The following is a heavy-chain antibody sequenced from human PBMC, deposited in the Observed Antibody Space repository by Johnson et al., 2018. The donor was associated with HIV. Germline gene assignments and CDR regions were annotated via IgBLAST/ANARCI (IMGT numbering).Heavy chain of an antibody. CDR2: ISWSSGMI. CDR1: GFTFSSYA. D-gene: IGHD5-18*01. CDR3: ARERDTDMAGDAFDI. J-gene: IGHJ3*02. Sequence: QVQLVESGGGLIQPGGSLRLSCAASGFTFSSYAMHWVRQAPGKGLEYVSAISWSSGMIGYADSVKGRFTISRDNAEKSLYLQMNSLRAEDTAVYYCARERDTDMAGDAFDIWGQGTMVTVSS. V-gene: IGHV3-64*04.